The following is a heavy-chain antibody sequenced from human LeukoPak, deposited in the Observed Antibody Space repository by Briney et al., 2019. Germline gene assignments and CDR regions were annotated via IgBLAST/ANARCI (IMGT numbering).Heavy chain of an antibody. Sequence: PSETLSLTCTVSGGSIRSYHWSWIRQPAGKGLEWIGRTQTSGSTNYNPSLKSRVTVSVDNSNNQFSLRLTSVTAADTAVYYCARDASRYCSGGSCNPGWFDPWGQGILAIVSS. D-gene: IGHD2-15*01. CDR3: ARDASRYCSGGSCNPGWFDP. CDR2: TQTSGST. CDR1: GGSIRSYH. V-gene: IGHV4-4*07. J-gene: IGHJ5*02.